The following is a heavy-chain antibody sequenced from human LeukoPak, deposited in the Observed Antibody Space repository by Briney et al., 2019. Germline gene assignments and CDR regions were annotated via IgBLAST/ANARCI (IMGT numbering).Heavy chain of an antibody. CDR2: IYYSGST. CDR1: GGSISSSSYY. D-gene: IGHD6-19*01. V-gene: IGHV4-39*01. CDR3: ARSGYSSGRYWFDP. J-gene: IGHJ5*02. Sequence: PSETLSLTCTVSGGSISSSSYYWGWIRQPPGKGLEWIGSIYYSGSTYYNPSLKSRVTISVDTSKNQFSLKLSSVTAADTAVYYCARSGYSSGRYWFDPWGQGTLVTVSS.